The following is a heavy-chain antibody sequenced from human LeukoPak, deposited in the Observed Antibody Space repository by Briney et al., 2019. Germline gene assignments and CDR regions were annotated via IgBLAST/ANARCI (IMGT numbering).Heavy chain of an antibody. J-gene: IGHJ4*02. Sequence: GGSPRLSCAASGFTFNMYTMYWVRQAPGKGLEWVSSISSSTTYIYYADSVKGRFTISRDNVKNSLSLQMNSLRAEDTAVYYCARVDNYGGNPPDYWGQGTLVTVSS. CDR1: GFTFNMYT. V-gene: IGHV3-21*01. D-gene: IGHD4-23*01. CDR3: ARVDNYGGNPPDY. CDR2: ISSSTTYI.